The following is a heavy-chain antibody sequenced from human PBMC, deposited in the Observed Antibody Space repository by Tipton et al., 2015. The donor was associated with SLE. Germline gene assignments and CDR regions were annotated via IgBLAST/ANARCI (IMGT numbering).Heavy chain of an antibody. D-gene: IGHD6-19*01. V-gene: IGHV3-30*04. CDR2: ISYDGSNK. CDR3: ARRIGGWYGMDV. J-gene: IGHJ6*02. CDR1: GFTFSSYA. Sequence: SLRLSCAASGFTFSSYAMHWVRQAPGKGLEWVAVISYDGSNKYYADSVKGRFTISRDNSKNTLYLQINSLRAEDTAVYYCARRIGGWYGMDVWGQGTTVTVSS.